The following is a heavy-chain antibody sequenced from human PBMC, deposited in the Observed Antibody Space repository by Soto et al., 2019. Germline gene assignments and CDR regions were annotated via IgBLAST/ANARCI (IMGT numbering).Heavy chain of an antibody. V-gene: IGHV1-69*06. Sequence: QMQLVQSGAEVKKPGSSVKVSCKASGGTYNTFAISWVRQAPGQGLEWMGGIIPVLGPAFYAQKFQGRVTITADKSTTTAYLELTSLRSEDTAVYYCVRAAKRYFDYWGQGTLVTVSS. J-gene: IGHJ4*02. CDR3: VRAAKRYFDY. CDR1: GGTYNTFA. CDR2: IIPVLGPA.